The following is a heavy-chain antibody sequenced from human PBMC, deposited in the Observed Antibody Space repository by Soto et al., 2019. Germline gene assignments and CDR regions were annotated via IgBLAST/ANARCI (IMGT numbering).Heavy chain of an antibody. CDR1: GGTFSSYA. CDR3: ARGGDGYKFPLTDYYYGMDV. J-gene: IGHJ6*02. CDR2: IIPIFGTA. Sequence: QVQLVQSGAEVKKPGSSVKVSCKASGGTFSSYAISWVRQAPGQGLEWMGGIIPIFGTANYAQKFQGRVTITADESTSTAYMELSSLRSEDTAVYYCARGGDGYKFPLTDYYYGMDVWGQGTTVTVSS. D-gene: IGHD5-12*01. V-gene: IGHV1-69*12.